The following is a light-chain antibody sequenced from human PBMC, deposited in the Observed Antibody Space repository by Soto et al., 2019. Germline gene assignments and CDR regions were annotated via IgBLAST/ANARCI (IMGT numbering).Light chain of an antibody. CDR1: QSILTW. CDR3: QQYETFSGT. V-gene: IGKV1-5*01. J-gene: IGKJ1*01. CDR2: DAS. Sequence: DIQMTQSPSTLSASVGDRVTITCRASQSILTWLAWYQQKPGKAPKLLIYDASALPRGVPSRFSGSGSGTKFTLTTASLQPDDFATYYCQQYETFSGTFGPGTKVDIK.